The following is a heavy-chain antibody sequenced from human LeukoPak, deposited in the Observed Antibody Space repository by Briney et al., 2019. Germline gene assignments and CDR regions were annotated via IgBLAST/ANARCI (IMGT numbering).Heavy chain of an antibody. CDR3: ARESQYTLGYYMDV. J-gene: IGHJ6*03. CDR2: IYTSGHT. CDR1: GGPMSIYY. Sequence: SETLSLTCSVCGGPMSIYYWSWLRQPAGKGLECIARIYTSGHTNYNPSLKSRVTMSVDTYKNQFSLKLSSVTAADTAVYYCARESQYTLGYYMDVWGKGTTVTVSS. V-gene: IGHV4-4*07. D-gene: IGHD2-2*02.